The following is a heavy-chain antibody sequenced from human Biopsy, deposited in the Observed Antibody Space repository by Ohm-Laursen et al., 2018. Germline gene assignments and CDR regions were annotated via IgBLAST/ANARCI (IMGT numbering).Heavy chain of an antibody. CDR1: GFTFENYA. Sequence: SSLRLSCSASGFTFENYAMNWVRQAPGKGLEWVSGISWNSGSVVYADSVKGRFTISRDNAKNSLYLQMHSLRAEDTAFYYCAKASGYSSGRPIDYWGQGNLVTVSS. CDR2: ISWNSGSV. CDR3: AKASGYSSGRPIDY. D-gene: IGHD6-19*01. J-gene: IGHJ4*02. V-gene: IGHV3-9*01.